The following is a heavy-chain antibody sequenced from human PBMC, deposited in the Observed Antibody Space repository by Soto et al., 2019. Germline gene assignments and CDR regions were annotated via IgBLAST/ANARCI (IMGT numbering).Heavy chain of an antibody. V-gene: IGHV3-33*01. J-gene: IGHJ6*02. CDR2: IWYDGSSK. CDR3: ARDQITFGVYGMDV. Sequence: QVQLVESGGGVVQPGRSLRLSCAASGFTFSTYGMHWVRQAPGKGLEWVAVIWYDGSSKSYADSVKGRFTTSRDNSKNTVYLQMNSLRAEDTAVYYCARDQITFGVYGMDVWGQGTTVTVSS. CDR1: GFTFSTYG. D-gene: IGHD3-16*01.